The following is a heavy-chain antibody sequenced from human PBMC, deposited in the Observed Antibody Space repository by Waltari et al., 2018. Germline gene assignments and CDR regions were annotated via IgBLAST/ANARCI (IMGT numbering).Heavy chain of an antibody. CDR3: GNCGGDCYLGDAFDI. CDR1: GYSISSGYY. D-gene: IGHD2-21*01. CDR2: IYHSGST. Sequence: QVQLQESGPGLVKPSETLSLTCAVSGYSISSGYYWGWIRQPPGKGLEWIGSIYHSGSTYYNPSRKSRVTISVDTSKNQFSLKLSSVTAADTAVYYCGNCGGDCYLGDAFDIWGQGTMVTVSS. V-gene: IGHV4-38-2*01. J-gene: IGHJ3*02.